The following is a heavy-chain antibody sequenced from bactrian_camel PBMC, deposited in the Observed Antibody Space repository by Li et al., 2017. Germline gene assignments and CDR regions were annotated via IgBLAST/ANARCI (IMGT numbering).Heavy chain of an antibody. Sequence: HVQLVESGGGLVQSGGSLRLSCATLRYTARRPCMGWFRQAPGKEREGVGAIDRSGRTLYSDSAQGRFTISRDDAKNTVYLQMNSLRPEDTAMYYCAADRSLGFCVEMMRGKIRRGSGYRGQGTQVTVS. J-gene: IGHJ6*01. V-gene: IGHV3S53*01. D-gene: IGHD1*01. CDR1: RYTARRPC. CDR2: IDRSGRT. CDR3: AADRSLGFCVEMMRGKIRRGSGY.